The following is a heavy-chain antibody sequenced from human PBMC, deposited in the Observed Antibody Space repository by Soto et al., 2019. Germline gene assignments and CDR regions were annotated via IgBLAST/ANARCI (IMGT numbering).Heavy chain of an antibody. Sequence: SETLSLTCTVSGGSISSGGYYWSWIRQHPGKGLEWIGYIYYSGSTYYNPSLKSRVTISVDTSKNQFSLKLSSVTAADTAVYYCAREGVTTVTGGDNWFDPWGQGTLVTVSS. CDR1: GGSISSGGYY. D-gene: IGHD4-4*01. J-gene: IGHJ5*02. CDR2: IYYSGST. CDR3: AREGVTTVTGGDNWFDP. V-gene: IGHV4-31*03.